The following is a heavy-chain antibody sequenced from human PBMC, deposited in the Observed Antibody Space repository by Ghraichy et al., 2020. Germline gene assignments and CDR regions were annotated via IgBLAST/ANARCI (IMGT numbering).Heavy chain of an antibody. J-gene: IGHJ4*02. CDR2: IYTSGST. D-gene: IGHD3-10*01. Sequence: SETLSLTCTVSGGSISSGSYYWSWIRQPAGKGLEWIGRIYTSGSTNYNPSLKSRVTISVDTSKNQFSLKLSSVTAADTAVYYCARALVYYYGSGSRGHHFDYWGQGTLVTVSS. V-gene: IGHV4-61*02. CDR3: ARALVYYYGSGSRGHHFDY. CDR1: GGSISSGSYY.